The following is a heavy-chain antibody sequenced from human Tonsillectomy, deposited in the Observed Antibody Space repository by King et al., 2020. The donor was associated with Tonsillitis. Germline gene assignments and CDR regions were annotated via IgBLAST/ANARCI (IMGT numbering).Heavy chain of an antibody. CDR3: ARGHMYYDFWSGYPRWFDP. CDR1: GGSFSGYY. CDR2: INHSGST. D-gene: IGHD3-3*01. Sequence: VQLQQWGAGLLKPSETLSLTCAVYGGSFSGYYWSWIRQPPGKGLEWIGEINHSGSTNYNPSLKSRVTISVDTSKKQLSLKLSSVTAADTAVYYCARGHMYYDFWSGYPRWFDPWGQGTLVTVSS. V-gene: IGHV4-34*01. J-gene: IGHJ5*02.